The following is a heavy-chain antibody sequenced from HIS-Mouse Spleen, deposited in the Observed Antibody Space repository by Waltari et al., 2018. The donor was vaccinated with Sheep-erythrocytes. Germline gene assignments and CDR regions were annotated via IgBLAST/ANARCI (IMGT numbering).Heavy chain of an antibody. D-gene: IGHD3-16*01. CDR2: ISYDGSNK. V-gene: IGHV3-30*18. CDR3: AKGGFGGNSNDAFDI. Sequence: PGKGLERVAVISYDGSNKYYADSVKARLTISRDNSKNTLYLQMNSLRAGDTAVYYCAKGGFGGNSNDAFDIWGQGTMVTVSS. J-gene: IGHJ3*02.